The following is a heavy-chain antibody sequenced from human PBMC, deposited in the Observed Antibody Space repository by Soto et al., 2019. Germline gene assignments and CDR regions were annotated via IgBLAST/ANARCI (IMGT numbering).Heavy chain of an antibody. J-gene: IGHJ4*02. CDR1: GYTFSRFA. CDR3: ARGRWTQATADYYLDY. V-gene: IGHV1-3*01. D-gene: IGHD1-1*01. CDR2: IDAGNGKT. Sequence: ASVKVSCKASGYTFSRFAMHWVRQAPGQRPEWMGWIDAGNGKTKYSEKFQGRVTITRDTSATTAYMELSSLRSEDTAVYNCARGRWTQATADYYLDYWGQGTLVTVS.